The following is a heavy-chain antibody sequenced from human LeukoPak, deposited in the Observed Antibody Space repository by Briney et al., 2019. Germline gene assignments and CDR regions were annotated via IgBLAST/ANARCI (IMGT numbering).Heavy chain of an antibody. D-gene: IGHD6-6*01. Sequence: EASVKVSCKASGYTFTKYGITWVRQAPGQGLEWMGWISTYNGNTNYAQKFQGRVTITTDESTSTAYMELSSLRSEDTAVYYCARDHGGGIAARPEAFDIWGQGTMVTVSS. V-gene: IGHV1-18*01. CDR3: ARDHGGGIAARPEAFDI. CDR2: ISTYNGNT. J-gene: IGHJ3*02. CDR1: GYTFTKYG.